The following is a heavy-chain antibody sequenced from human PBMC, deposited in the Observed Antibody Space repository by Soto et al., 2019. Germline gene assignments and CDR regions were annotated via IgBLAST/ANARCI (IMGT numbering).Heavy chain of an antibody. CDR1: GLSFSSFG. J-gene: IGHJ4*02. CDR3: AKDPNGDYVGAFDD. CDR2: ISGDGTGT. Sequence: EAQLLESGGALIRPGGSLRLSCAGSGLSFSSFGLTWVRQAQGKGLEWVSSISGDGTGTYYADSVNGRFTVSRDNYKNMMYLQMNSLRVEDTAIYHCAKDPNGDYVGAFDDWGQGTLVTVSS. V-gene: IGHV3-23*01. D-gene: IGHD2-21*02.